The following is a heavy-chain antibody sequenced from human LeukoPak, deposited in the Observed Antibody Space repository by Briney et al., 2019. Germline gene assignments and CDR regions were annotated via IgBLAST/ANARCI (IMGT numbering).Heavy chain of an antibody. J-gene: IGHJ6*02. CDR2: IVVGSGNT. Sequence: SVKVSCKASGFTFTSSAVQWVRQARGQRLEWIGWIVVGSGNTNYAQKFQERVTITRDMSTSTAYMELSSLSSDDTAVYYCARDQGVTDPPPYGLDVWGQGTTVTVSS. D-gene: IGHD4-23*01. V-gene: IGHV1-58*01. CDR1: GFTFTSSA. CDR3: ARDQGVTDPPPYGLDV.